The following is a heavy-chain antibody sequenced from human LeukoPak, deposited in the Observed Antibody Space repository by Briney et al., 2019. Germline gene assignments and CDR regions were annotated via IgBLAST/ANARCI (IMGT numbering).Heavy chain of an antibody. CDR1: GFTFSSYW. J-gene: IGHJ5*02. CDR2: INPDGSWT. V-gene: IGHV3-74*01. D-gene: IGHD2-21*02. Sequence: GGSLRLSCAASGFTFSSYWMVWFRQAPGKGLVWVSCINPDGSWTLHADSVKGRFAISRDYARNTLYLRMNSLGVEDTAMYYCARYEQRPGVTASDPWSQGTLVTVSS. CDR3: ARYEQRPGVTASDP.